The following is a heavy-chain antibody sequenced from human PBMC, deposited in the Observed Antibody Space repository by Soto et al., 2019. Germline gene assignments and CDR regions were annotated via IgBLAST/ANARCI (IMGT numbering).Heavy chain of an antibody. D-gene: IGHD3-3*01. CDR3: ARSPRSGLNYYYAMDV. V-gene: IGHV1-3*01. Sequence: ASVKVSCKASGYTFINYALHWVRQAPGQRLKWMGWINAGTGKTLYSQRFQDRVTITRDTSANTAYMDLSSLRSEDTAVYYCARSPRSGLNYYYAMDVWGQGTTVTVSS. CDR2: INAGTGKT. CDR1: GYTFINYA. J-gene: IGHJ6*02.